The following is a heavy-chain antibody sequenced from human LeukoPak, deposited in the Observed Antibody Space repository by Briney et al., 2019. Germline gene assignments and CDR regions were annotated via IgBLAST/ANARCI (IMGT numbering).Heavy chain of an antibody. CDR2: IIPIFGTA. D-gene: IGHD2-21*02. V-gene: IGHV1-69*06. J-gene: IGHJ5*02. Sequence: GASVKVSCKASGGTFSSYAISWVRQAPGQGLGWMGGIIPIFGTANYAQKFQGRVTITADKSTSTAYMELSSLRSEDTAVYYCARAQLARCGGDCYNQFDPWGQGTLVTVSS. CDR1: GGTFSSYA. CDR3: ARAQLARCGGDCYNQFDP.